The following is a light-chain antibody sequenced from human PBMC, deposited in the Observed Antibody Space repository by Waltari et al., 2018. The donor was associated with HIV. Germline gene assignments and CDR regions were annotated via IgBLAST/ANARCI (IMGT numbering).Light chain of an antibody. J-gene: IGLJ1*01. CDR2: NGA. V-gene: IGLV2-14*03. CDR3: GSYTSRSTYL. CDR1: SSDIGANNY. Sequence: QSALTQPASVSGSPGQSVTIPCVGTSSDIGANNYVSWYQQYPGRGPKRVIYNGAYRRPGVSPRLSVSKSGITAALTISDLQPEDEAEYYFGSYTSRSTYLFGSGTMVTVL.